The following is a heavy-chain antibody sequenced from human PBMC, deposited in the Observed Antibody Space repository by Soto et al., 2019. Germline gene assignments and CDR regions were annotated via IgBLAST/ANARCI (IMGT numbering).Heavy chain of an antibody. V-gene: IGHV1-18*01. CDR2: ISGFNDKT. J-gene: IGHJ4*02. CDR3: ARDLDGSGSYYTDY. Sequence: ASVKVSCKASGYTFTSTGIRWVRQAPGQGPEWMGWISGFNDKTNYAQKFQGRVTMTADTSTTTAYMEMRSLTSDDTAVYYCARDLDGSGSYYTDYWGQGTLVTVSS. D-gene: IGHD3-10*01. CDR1: GYTFTSTG.